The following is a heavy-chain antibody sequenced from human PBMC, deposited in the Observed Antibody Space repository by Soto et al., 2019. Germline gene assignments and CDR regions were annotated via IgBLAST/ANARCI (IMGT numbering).Heavy chain of an antibody. CDR2: INPNSGGT. CDR1: GYTFTGYY. D-gene: IGHD2-8*01. Sequence: ASVKVSCKASGYTFTGYYMHWVRQAPGQGLEWMGWINPNSGGTNYAQKFQGRVTITADKSTSTAYMELSSLRSEDTAVYYCAARGYCTNGVCYLGFDYWGQGTLVTVSS. J-gene: IGHJ4*02. V-gene: IGHV1-2*02. CDR3: AARGYCTNGVCYLGFDY.